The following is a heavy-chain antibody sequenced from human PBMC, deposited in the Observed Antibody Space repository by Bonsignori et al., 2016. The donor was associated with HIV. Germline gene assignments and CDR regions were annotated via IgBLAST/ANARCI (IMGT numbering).Heavy chain of an antibody. V-gene: IGHV3-9*01. CDR2: IGWNGGNI. D-gene: IGHD3-10*01. J-gene: IGHJ6*03. CDR3: AKEGVFGTENYYHYMDV. CDR1: GFTFDDHA. Sequence: SLKISCAASGFTFDDHAMHWVRQAPGKGLEWVSGIGWNGGNIAYADSVRGRFTISRDNAKNALYLQMNSLRAEDTAFYYCAKEGVFGTENYYHYMDVWGKGTTVTVSS.